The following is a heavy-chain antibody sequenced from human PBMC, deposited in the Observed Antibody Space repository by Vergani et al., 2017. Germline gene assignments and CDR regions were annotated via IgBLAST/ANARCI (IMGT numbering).Heavy chain of an antibody. J-gene: IGHJ5*01. CDR2: IYYSGST. Sequence: QLQLQESGPGLVKPSATLSLTCSVSGASIRSSNYYWGWIRQPPGKGLEWIASIYYSGSTYYNPSLKSRVTISGDTSKNQFSLKLSSVTAADTAVYFCARHSTREWRVKLGCIDSWGQGRLVTVSS. CDR3: ARHSTREWRVKLGCIDS. V-gene: IGHV4-39*01. D-gene: IGHD6-19*01. CDR1: GASIRSSNYY.